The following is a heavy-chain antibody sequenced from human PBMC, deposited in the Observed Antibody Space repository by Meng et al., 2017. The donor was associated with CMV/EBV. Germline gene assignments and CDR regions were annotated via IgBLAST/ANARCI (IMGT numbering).Heavy chain of an antibody. CDR2: INHSGST. D-gene: IGHD1-26*01. CDR1: GGSFSGYY. Sequence: QVQLQQWGAGRLKPSGPLSLTCAVYGGSFSGYYWSWIRQPPGKGLEWIGEINHSGSTNYNPSLKSRVTISVDTSKNQFSLKLSSVTAADTAVYYCARGVGATGKADYWGQGTLVTVSS. J-gene: IGHJ4*02. V-gene: IGHV4-34*01. CDR3: ARGVGATGKADY.